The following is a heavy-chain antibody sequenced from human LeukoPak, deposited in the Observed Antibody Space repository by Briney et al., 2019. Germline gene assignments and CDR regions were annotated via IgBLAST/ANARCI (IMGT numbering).Heavy chain of an antibody. CDR1: GFIFNNYW. J-gene: IGHJ4*02. CDR3: ARDEAVGWNDY. D-gene: IGHD1-1*01. V-gene: IGHV3-7*01. Sequence: QPGGSLRLSCAASGFIFNNYWMSWVRQAPGQGLEWVAIIKQDGSESSYVDSVKGRFTISRDNAKNSLHLQMNSLRAEDTAVYYCARDEAVGWNDYWGQGTLVTVSS. CDR2: IKQDGSES.